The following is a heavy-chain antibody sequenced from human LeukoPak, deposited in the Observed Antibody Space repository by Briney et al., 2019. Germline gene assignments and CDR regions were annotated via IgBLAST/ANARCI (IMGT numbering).Heavy chain of an antibody. V-gene: IGHV3-48*02. D-gene: IGHD5-24*01. J-gene: IGHJ6*02. Sequence: GGSLRLSCAASGFTFSTSGMNWVRQAPGKGLEWVAYISSRSESKYYAASVKGRFTISRDNAHNSLYLQMNSLRDDDTAVYYCARVWQLSVWGQGTAVTVSS. CDR1: GFTFSTSG. CDR3: ARVWQLSV. CDR2: ISSRSESK.